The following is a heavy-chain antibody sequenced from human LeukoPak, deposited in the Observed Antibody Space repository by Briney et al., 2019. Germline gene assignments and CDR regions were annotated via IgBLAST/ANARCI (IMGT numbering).Heavy chain of an antibody. CDR1: GYTFTGYY. Sequence: ASVKVSCKASGYTFTGYYMHGVRQAPGQGLEWMGRINPNSGGTNYAQKFQGRVTMTRDTSISTAYMELSRLRSDDTAVYYCARSKPDYYDSSGYVGTFDYWGQGTLVTVSS. J-gene: IGHJ4*02. V-gene: IGHV1-2*06. CDR2: INPNSGGT. D-gene: IGHD3-22*01. CDR3: ARSKPDYYDSSGYVGTFDY.